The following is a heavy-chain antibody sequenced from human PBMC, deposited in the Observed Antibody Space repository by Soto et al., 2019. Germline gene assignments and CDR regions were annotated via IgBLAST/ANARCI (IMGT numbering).Heavy chain of an antibody. CDR1: GGTFSSYT. Sequence: SVKVSCKASGGTFSSYTISWVRQAPGQGLEWMGRIIPILGVANYAQKFQGRVTITADKSTSTAYMELSSLRSEDTAVYYCAGGFTIFGVVSTGNFDYWGQGTLDTVSS. V-gene: IGHV1-69*02. CDR2: IIPILGVA. J-gene: IGHJ4*02. CDR3: AGGFTIFGVVSTGNFDY. D-gene: IGHD3-3*01.